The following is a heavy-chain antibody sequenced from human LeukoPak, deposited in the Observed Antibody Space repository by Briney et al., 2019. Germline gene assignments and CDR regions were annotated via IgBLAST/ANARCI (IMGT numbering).Heavy chain of an antibody. Sequence: SETLSLTCTVSGGSISSGGYYWSWIRQHPGKGLEWIGYIYYSESTYYNPSLKSRVTISVDTSKNQFSLKLSSVTAADTAVYYCARTSYYYDSSVVDYWGQGTLVTVSS. V-gene: IGHV4-31*03. CDR2: IYYSEST. J-gene: IGHJ4*02. CDR1: GGSISSGGYY. CDR3: ARTSYYYDSSVVDY. D-gene: IGHD3-22*01.